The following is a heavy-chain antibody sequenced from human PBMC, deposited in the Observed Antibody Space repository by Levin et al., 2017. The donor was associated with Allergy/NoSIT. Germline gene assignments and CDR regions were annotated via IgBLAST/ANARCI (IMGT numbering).Heavy chain of an antibody. Sequence: PSETLSLTCAVYGGSFSGYYWSWIRQPPGKGLEWIGEINHSGSTNYNPSLKSRVTISVDTSKNQFSLKLSSVTAADTAVYYCARGSRITMVRGDKFLFDYWGQGTLVTVSS. V-gene: IGHV4-34*01. CDR3: ARGSRITMVRGDKFLFDY. D-gene: IGHD3-10*01. J-gene: IGHJ4*02. CDR2: INHSGST. CDR1: GGSFSGYY.